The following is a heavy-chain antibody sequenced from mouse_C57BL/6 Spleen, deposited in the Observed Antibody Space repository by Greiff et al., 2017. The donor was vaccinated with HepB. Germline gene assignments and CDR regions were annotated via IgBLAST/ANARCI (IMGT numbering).Heavy chain of an antibody. Sequence: QVQLQQPGAELVKPGASVKLSCKASGYTFTSYWMHWVKQRPGQGLEWIGMIHPNSGSTNYNEKFKSKATLTVDKSSSTAYMQLGSLTSEDSAVYYCVVATGYWYFEVWGTGTTVTVSS. V-gene: IGHV1-64*01. CDR1: GYTFTSYW. CDR2: IHPNSGST. D-gene: IGHD2-2*01. J-gene: IGHJ1*03. CDR3: VVATGYWYFEV.